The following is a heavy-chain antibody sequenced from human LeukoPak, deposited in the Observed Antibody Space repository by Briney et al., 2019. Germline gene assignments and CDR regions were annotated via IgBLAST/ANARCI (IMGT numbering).Heavy chain of an antibody. D-gene: IGHD3-9*01. CDR2: IYHSGST. CDR1: GYSISSGYY. CDR3: ARQLLRYFDW. V-gene: IGHV4-38-2*01. Sequence: PSETLSLTCAVSGYSISSGYYWSWIRQPPGKGLEWIGSIYHSGSTYYNPSLKSRVTISVDTSKNQFSLKLSSVTAADTAVYYCARQLLRYFDWWGQGTLVTVSS. J-gene: IGHJ4*02.